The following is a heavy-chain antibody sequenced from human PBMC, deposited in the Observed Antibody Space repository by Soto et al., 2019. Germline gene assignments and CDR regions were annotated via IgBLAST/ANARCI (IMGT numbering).Heavy chain of an antibody. CDR1: GYTFTSYD. CDR2: MNPNSGNT. V-gene: IGHV1-8*01. CDR3: ARGLSGDPSGYYYYYMDV. D-gene: IGHD3-10*01. J-gene: IGHJ6*03. Sequence: QVQLVQSGAEVKKPGASVKVSCKASGYTFTSYDINWVRQATGQGLERMGWMNPNSGNTGYAQKFQGRVTMTRNTSISTAYMELSSLRSEDTAVYYCARGLSGDPSGYYYYYMDVWGKGTTVTVSS.